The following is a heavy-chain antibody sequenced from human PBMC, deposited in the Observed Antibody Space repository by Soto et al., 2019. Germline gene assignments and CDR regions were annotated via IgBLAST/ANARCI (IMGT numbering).Heavy chain of an antibody. CDR1: GGSISSGDYY. J-gene: IGHJ4*02. Sequence: SETLSLTCTVSGGSISSGDYYWSWIRQPPGKGLEWIGYIYYSGSTYYNPSLKSRVTISVDTSKNQFSLKLSSVTAADTAVYYCARAPYYYDSSGYLFEYWGQGTLVTVSS. CDR2: IYYSGST. D-gene: IGHD3-22*01. V-gene: IGHV4-30-4*01. CDR3: ARAPYYYDSSGYLFEY.